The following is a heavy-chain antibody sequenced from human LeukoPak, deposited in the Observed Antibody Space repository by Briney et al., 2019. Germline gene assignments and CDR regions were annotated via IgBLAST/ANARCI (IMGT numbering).Heavy chain of an antibody. J-gene: IGHJ4*02. D-gene: IGHD2-2*01. CDR3: AKDRGYCSSTSCYFDY. V-gene: IGHV3-23*01. CDR2: ISGRGDST. CDR1: GFIFSNFA. Sequence: GGSLRLSCAASGFIFSNFAMSWVRQAPGKGLEWVSAISGRGDSTYYADSVKGRFTISRDNSKNTLYLQMNSLRAEDTAVYYCAKDRGYCSSTSCYFDYWGQGTLVTVSS.